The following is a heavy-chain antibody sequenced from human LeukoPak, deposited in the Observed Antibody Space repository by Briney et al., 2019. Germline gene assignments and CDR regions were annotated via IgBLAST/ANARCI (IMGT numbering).Heavy chain of an antibody. V-gene: IGHV1-2*02. D-gene: IGHD3-22*01. CDR1: GYTFTGYY. CDR2: INPNSGGT. Sequence: ASVKVSCKASGYTFTGYYMHWVRQAPGQGLEWMGWINPNSGGTNYAQKFQGRVTMTRDTSISTAYMELSRLRSDDTAVYYCARTNYYDSSGYPDYWGQGTLVTVSP. CDR3: ARTNYYDSSGYPDY. J-gene: IGHJ4*02.